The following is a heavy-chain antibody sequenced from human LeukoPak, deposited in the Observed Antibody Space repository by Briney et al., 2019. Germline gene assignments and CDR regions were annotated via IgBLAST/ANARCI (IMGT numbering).Heavy chain of an antibody. CDR1: GGTFISYA. D-gene: IGHD2-15*01. V-gene: IGHV1-69*05. CDR2: IIPIFGTA. J-gene: IGHJ5*02. CDR3: ARSYAVVAATVGGRNWFDL. Sequence: SXXVXCKASGGTFISYAISWVRQAPGQGLEWMGRIIPIFGTANYAQKFQGRVTITTDEFTSTAYMELSSLRSADTAVYYCARSYAVVAATVGGRNWFDLWGQGTLVTVSS.